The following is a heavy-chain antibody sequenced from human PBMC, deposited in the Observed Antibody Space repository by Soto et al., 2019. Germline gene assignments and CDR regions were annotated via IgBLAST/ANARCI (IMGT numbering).Heavy chain of an antibody. V-gene: IGHV3-7*01. D-gene: IGHD2-21*02. CDR2: IKQDGSEK. CDR3: ARSRGLDY. Sequence: PGGSLRLSCAASGFTFSSFWMSWVRQAPGKGLEWVANIKQDGSEKYYVDSVKGRFTISRDNAKNSLFLEMNSLRAEDTAVYYCARSRGLDYWGQGNLVTVSS. J-gene: IGHJ4*02. CDR1: GFTFSSFW.